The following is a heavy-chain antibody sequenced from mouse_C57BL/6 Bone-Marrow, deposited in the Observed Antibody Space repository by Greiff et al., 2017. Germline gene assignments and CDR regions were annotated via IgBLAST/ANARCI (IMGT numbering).Heavy chain of an antibody. D-gene: IGHD2-4*01. CDR1: GYTFTDYE. CDR3: TRCTMITTRYYAMNY. CDR2: LDPETGGT. V-gene: IGHV1-15*01. Sequence: VQLQQSGAELVRPGASVTLSCKASGYTFTDYEMHWVKQTPVHGLEWIGALDPETGGTAYNQKFKGKAILTADKSSSTAYMELRSLTSEDSAVYYWTRCTMITTRYYAMNYWGKGTSVTVSS. J-gene: IGHJ4*01.